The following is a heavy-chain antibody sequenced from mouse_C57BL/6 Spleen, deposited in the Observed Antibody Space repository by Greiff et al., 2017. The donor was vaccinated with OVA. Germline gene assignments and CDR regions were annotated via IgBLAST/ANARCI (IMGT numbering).Heavy chain of an antibody. CDR1: GYTFTSYW. CDR3: AREDYYGSVVAY. D-gene: IGHD1-1*01. Sequence: VQLQQPGAELVKPGASVKLSCKASGYTFTSYWMHWVKQRPGQGLEWIGMIHPNSGSTNYNEKFKGKATLTVDKSSSTAYMQLSRLTSEDSAVYDCAREDYYGSVVAYWGQGTLVTVAA. V-gene: IGHV1-64*01. J-gene: IGHJ3*01. CDR2: IHPNSGST.